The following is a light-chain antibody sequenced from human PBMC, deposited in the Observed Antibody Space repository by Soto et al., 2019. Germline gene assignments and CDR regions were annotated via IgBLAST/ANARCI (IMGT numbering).Light chain of an antibody. Sequence: ERVMTQSPGTLSVSPGERATLSCRASQSVSSNLAWYQQKPGQAPRLLIYGASSRATGIPARFSGSGSGTEFTLTISSLQSEDFAVYYCQQYNNWPITFGGGTKVDIK. V-gene: IGKV3-15*01. J-gene: IGKJ4*01. CDR2: GAS. CDR1: QSVSSN. CDR3: QQYNNWPIT.